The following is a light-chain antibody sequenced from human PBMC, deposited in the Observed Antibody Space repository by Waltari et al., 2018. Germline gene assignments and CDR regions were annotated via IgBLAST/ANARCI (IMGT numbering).Light chain of an antibody. V-gene: IGLV1-44*01. CDR3: ASWDDSLNGML. J-gene: IGLJ3*02. CDR2: SDD. CDR1: SSTFVSNH. Sequence: QSVLTQPPSASGSPGQWVTISCSGISSTFVSNHVHLYQHVPGTAPRLLIYSDDQRPSGVPDRFSGSKSGTSASLAISALQSEDESDFFCASWDDSLNGMLFGGGTHLTVL.